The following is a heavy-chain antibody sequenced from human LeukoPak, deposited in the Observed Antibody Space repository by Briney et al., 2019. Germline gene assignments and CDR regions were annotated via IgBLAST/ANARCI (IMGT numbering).Heavy chain of an antibody. CDR2: VNHNGSA. CDR1: GASFSDYY. V-gene: IGHV4-34*01. Sequence: SETLSLTCAVYGASFSDYYWSWIRHSPTKGLEWIGEVNHNGSAKYNPSLKSRVTISADKSKNQFFLRLSPVAAADSGVYYCARERASNNHDNWFDPWGQGTLVTVSS. J-gene: IGHJ5*02. CDR3: ARERASNNHDNWFDP.